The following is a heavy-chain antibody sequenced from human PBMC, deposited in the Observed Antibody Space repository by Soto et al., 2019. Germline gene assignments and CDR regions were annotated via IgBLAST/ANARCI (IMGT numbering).Heavy chain of an antibody. Sequence: ASVKVSCKASGYTFTSYGISWVRQAPGQGLEWMGWISAYNGNTNYAQKLQGRVTMTTDTSTSTAYMELRSLRSDDTAVYYCARGSYPAGVDYYYYMDVWGKGTTVTVSS. J-gene: IGHJ6*03. V-gene: IGHV1-18*01. CDR3: ARGSYPAGVDYYYYMDV. CDR1: GYTFTSYG. CDR2: ISAYNGNT.